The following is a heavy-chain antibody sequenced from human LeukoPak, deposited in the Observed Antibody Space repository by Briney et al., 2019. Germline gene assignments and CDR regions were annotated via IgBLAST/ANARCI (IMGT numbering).Heavy chain of an antibody. CDR1: GYSIGSGYY. D-gene: IGHD4-11*01. Sequence: SETLSLTCTVSGYSIGSGYYWGWIRQPPGKGLEWIGSIYHSGSTYYNPSLKSRVSMSVDTSKNQFSLKLSSVTAADTAVYYCARLSTVTTSFDYWGQGTLVTVSS. V-gene: IGHV4-38-2*02. CDR3: ARLSTVTTSFDY. CDR2: IYHSGST. J-gene: IGHJ4*02.